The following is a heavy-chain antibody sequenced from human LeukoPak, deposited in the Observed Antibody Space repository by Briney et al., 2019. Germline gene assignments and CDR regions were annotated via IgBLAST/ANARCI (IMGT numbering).Heavy chain of an antibody. CDR2: IYYSGST. J-gene: IGHJ4*02. CDR1: GGSISSYY. Sequence: PSETLSLTCTVSGGSISSYYWSWIRQPPGKGLEWIGYIYYSGSTNYNPSLKSRVTISVDTSKNQFSLKLSSVTAADTAVYYCARGTTVAGIGVWGQGTLVTVSS. CDR3: ARGTTVAGIGV. V-gene: IGHV4-59*01. D-gene: IGHD6-19*01.